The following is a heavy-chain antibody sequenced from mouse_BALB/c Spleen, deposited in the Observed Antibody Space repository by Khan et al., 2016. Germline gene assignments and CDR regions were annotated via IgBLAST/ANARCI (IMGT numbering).Heavy chain of an antibody. CDR3: ARRIVTRDYYGMDY. J-gene: IGHJ4*01. D-gene: IGHD2-5*01. CDR1: GFNFSSFG. Sequence: EVELVESGGGLVQPGGSRKLSCAASGFNFSSFGMHWVRQAPEKGLEWVAYISSGSNTIYYADPVTGRFTISRDNPKKTLFLQMTSLRSEDTAMYYCARRIVTRDYYGMDYWGQGTSVTVSS. V-gene: IGHV5-17*02. CDR2: ISSGSNTI.